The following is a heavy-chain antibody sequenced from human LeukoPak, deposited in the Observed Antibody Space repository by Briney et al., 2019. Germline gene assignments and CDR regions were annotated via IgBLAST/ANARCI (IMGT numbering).Heavy chain of an antibody. V-gene: IGHV4-61*01. CDR1: GGSASSGSDY. CDR2: IYYSGST. CDR3: AREALGYCSSTSCYNWFDP. Sequence: SETLSLTCTASGGSASSGSDYWSWIRQPPGKGLERIGYIYYSGSTNYNPSLKSRVTISVDTSKNQFSLKLSSVTAADTAVYYCAREALGYCSSTSCYNWFDPWGQGTLVTVSS. J-gene: IGHJ5*02. D-gene: IGHD2-2*01.